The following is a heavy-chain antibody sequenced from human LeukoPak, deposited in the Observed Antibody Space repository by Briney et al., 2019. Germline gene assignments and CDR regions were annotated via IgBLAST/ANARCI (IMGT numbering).Heavy chain of an antibody. D-gene: IGHD6-13*01. CDR2: IYYSGST. Sequence: SETLSLTCTVSGGSISSYYWSWIRQPPGKGLEWIGEIYYSGSTNYNPSLKSRVTISVDTSKNQFSLKLSSVTAADTAVYYCARDSSSWERGRFDPWGQGTLVTVSS. CDR3: ARDSSSWERGRFDP. CDR1: GGSISSYY. V-gene: IGHV4-59*01. J-gene: IGHJ5*02.